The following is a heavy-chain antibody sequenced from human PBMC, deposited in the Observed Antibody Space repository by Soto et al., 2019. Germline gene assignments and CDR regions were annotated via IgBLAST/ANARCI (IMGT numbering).Heavy chain of an antibody. Sequence: GGSLRLSCAASGFTFSDYYMSWIRQAPGKGLEWVSYISSSGSTIYYADSVKGRFTISRDNAKNSLYLQMNSLRAEDTAVYYCARDGYPKGYYDFSLNWFDPWGQGTLVTVSS. V-gene: IGHV3-11*01. CDR2: ISSSGSTI. CDR3: ARDGYPKGYYDFSLNWFDP. CDR1: GFTFSDYY. J-gene: IGHJ5*02. D-gene: IGHD3-3*01.